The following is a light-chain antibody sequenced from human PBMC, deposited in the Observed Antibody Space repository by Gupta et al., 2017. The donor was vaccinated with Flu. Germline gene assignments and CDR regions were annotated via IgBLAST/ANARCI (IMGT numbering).Light chain of an antibody. J-gene: IGKJ1*01. CDR2: WAS. V-gene: IGKV4-1*01. CDR1: QSVLYSSNNKNY. CDR3: QQYYSTPRT. Sequence: DTVVTHSLDSLAVSLGERATINCKSSQSVLYSSNNKNYLAWYQQKPGQPPKLLIYWASTRESGVPDRFSGSGSGTDFTLTISSLKAEDVAVYYCQQYYSTPRTFGQGTKVEIK.